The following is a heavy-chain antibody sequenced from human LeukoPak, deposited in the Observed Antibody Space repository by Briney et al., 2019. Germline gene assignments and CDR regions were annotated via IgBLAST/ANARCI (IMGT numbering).Heavy chain of an antibody. D-gene: IGHD5-18*01. CDR3: ARVEGIQPWWRGMDV. CDR2: ISAYNGNT. CDR1: GYTFTSYG. V-gene: IGHV1-18*04. J-gene: IGHJ6*04. Sequence: GASVKVSCKASGYTFTSYGISWVRQAPGQGLEWMGWISAYNGNTNYAQKLQGRVTMTTDTSTSTAYMELRSLRSDDTAVYYFARVEGIQPWWRGMDVWGKGTTVTVSS.